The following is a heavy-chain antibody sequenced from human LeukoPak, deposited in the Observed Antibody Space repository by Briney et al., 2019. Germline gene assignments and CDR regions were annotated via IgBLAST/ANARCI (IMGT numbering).Heavy chain of an antibody. CDR3: ATRYSYGYLFDY. V-gene: IGHV4-34*01. CDR2: INHSGST. CDR1: GGSFSGYY. Sequence: SETLSLTCAVYGGSFSGYYWSWIRQPPGKGLEWIGEINHSGSTNYNPSLKSRVTISVDTSKNQFSLKLSSVTAADTAVYYCATRYSYGYLFDYWGQGTLVTVSS. D-gene: IGHD5-18*01. J-gene: IGHJ4*02.